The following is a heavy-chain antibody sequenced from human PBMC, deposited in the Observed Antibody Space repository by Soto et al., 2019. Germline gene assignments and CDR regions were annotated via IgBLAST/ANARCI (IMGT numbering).Heavy chain of an antibody. CDR3: ASLYSSVSARDY. D-gene: IGHD6-19*01. J-gene: IGHJ4*02. Sequence: GGSLRLSCGASGFPFSRCWMHWVRQAPGKGLVWVSRISSDGSSPNYADSVKGRFTISRDNAKNPLYLRMTNLRAEDTAVYYFASLYSSVSARDYWGQGTLVTVSS. CDR1: GFPFSRCW. V-gene: IGHV3-74*01. CDR2: ISSDGSSP.